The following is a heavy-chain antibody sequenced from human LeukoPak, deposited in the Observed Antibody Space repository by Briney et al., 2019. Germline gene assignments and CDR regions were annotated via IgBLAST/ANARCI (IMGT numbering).Heavy chain of an antibody. CDR1: GGSISSSSYY. CDR3: ARPLRGTGTTLFVY. J-gene: IGHJ4*02. Sequence: PSETLSLTCTVSGGSISSSSYYWGWIRQPPGRGLEWIGSIYYSGSTYYNPSLKSRVTISVDTSKNQFSLKLSSVTAADTAVYYCARPLRGTGTTLFVYWGQGTLVTVSS. V-gene: IGHV4-39*01. CDR2: IYYSGST. D-gene: IGHD1-7*01.